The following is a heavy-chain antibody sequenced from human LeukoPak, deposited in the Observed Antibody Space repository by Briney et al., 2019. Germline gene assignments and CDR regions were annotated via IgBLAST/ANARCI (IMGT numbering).Heavy chain of an antibody. V-gene: IGHV4-34*01. CDR3: ARGPYSSSWFNYYGMDV. CDR2: INHSGST. Sequence: SETLSLTCAVYGGSFSGYYWSWIRQPPGKGLEWIGEINHSGSTNYNPSLKSRVTISVDTSKNQFSLKLSSVTAADTAMYYCARGPYSSSWFNYYGMDVWGKGTTVTVSS. D-gene: IGHD6-13*01. CDR1: GGSFSGYY. J-gene: IGHJ6*04.